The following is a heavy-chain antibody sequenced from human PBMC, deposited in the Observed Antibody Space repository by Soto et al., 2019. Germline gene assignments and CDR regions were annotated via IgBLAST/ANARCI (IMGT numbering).Heavy chain of an antibody. J-gene: IGHJ6*02. CDR2: ISYTGSA. D-gene: IGHD4-17*01. CDR1: GGSINYSY. CDR3: ARINYGDYYSVMDG. Sequence: QGQLQESGPGLVKPSETLSLTCTVSGGSINYSYWTWIRQPPGKALEWIGYISYTGSANYHASLKNRLTISVDTSRTQSAMKITSVTAADTALSYCARINYGDYYSVMDGWGQGITVTVAS. V-gene: IGHV4-59*01.